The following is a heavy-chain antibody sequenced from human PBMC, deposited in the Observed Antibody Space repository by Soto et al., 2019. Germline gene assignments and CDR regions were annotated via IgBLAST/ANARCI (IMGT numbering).Heavy chain of an antibody. Sequence: SETLSLTCTVSGGSIRGGGYYWSWVRQNPRKGLEWIGNIYYSGNTYYNPSLKSRLTISVDTSKNQFSLNLSSVTAADTAVYYCARDRLMATAGTARHYFGLDVWGQGTTVTVSS. D-gene: IGHD5-18*01. CDR1: GGSIRGGGYY. CDR3: ARDRLMATAGTARHYFGLDV. J-gene: IGHJ6*02. V-gene: IGHV4-31*03. CDR2: IYYSGNT.